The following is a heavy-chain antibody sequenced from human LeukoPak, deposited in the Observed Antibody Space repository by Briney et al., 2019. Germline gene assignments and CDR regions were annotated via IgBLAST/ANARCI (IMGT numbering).Heavy chain of an antibody. CDR1: GFTFSSYE. CDR2: ISSSGSTI. Sequence: GGSLRLSCAASGFTFSSYEMNWVRQAPGKGLEWVSYISSSGSTIYYADSVKGRSTISRDNAKNSLYLQMNSLRAEDTAVYYCARDGDYGDYMYYFDYWGQGTLVTVSS. CDR3: ARDGDYGDYMYYFDY. J-gene: IGHJ4*02. D-gene: IGHD4-17*01. V-gene: IGHV3-48*03.